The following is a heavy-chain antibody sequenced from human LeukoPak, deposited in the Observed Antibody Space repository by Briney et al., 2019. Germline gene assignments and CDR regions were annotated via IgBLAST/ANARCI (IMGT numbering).Heavy chain of an antibody. J-gene: IGHJ5*01. Sequence: ASVRVSCKASGYTFTTYGISWVRQAPGQGLEWMGWISPYNGNTNYAQNLQGRVTMTTETSTSTAYMDLKNLRSDDTAVYYCARSISGRFDSWGRGTLVTVSS. CDR1: GYTFTTYG. CDR3: ARSISGRFDS. CDR2: ISPYNGNT. V-gene: IGHV1-18*01. D-gene: IGHD3-3*02.